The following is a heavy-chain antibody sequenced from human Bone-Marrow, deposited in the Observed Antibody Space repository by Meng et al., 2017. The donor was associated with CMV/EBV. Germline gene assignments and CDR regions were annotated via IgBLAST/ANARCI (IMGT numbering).Heavy chain of an antibody. J-gene: IGHJ4*02. D-gene: IGHD2-15*01. CDR2: INSDGSST. CDR3: ARGVGFHPPDY. CDR1: GFTFSSYW. V-gene: IGHV3-74*01. Sequence: GGSLRLSCAASGFTFSSYWMHWVRQAPGKGLVWVSRINSDGSSTSYADSLKGRFTISRDNAKNTLYLQMNSLRAEDTAVYYCARGVGFHPPDYWGQGTLVTVSS.